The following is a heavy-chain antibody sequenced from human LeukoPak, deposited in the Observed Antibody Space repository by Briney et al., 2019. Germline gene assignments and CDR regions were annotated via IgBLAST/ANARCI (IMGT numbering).Heavy chain of an antibody. CDR1: GYNFISYY. D-gene: IGHD2-8*01. V-gene: IGHV1-46*01. Sequence: ASVTVSCKASGYNFISYYMHWVRQAPGQGLEWMGIINPSGGSTSYAQKFQDRVTMTRHTSTSTVYMELSSLKSEDTAVYYCAREDVVLVDAVRYYYYGMDVWGQGTTVTVSS. J-gene: IGHJ6*02. CDR2: INPSGGST. CDR3: AREDVVLVDAVRYYYYGMDV.